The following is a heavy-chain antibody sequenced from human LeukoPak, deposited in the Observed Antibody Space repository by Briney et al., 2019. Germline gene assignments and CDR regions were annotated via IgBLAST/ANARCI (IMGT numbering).Heavy chain of an antibody. D-gene: IGHD2-15*01. CDR2: IKEDGSDK. J-gene: IGHJ4*02. CDR3: ARDRQYCSGGACYTLFDY. Sequence: GSLRLSCAASGFTFSSYWMRWVRQAPGKGLEWVARIKEDGSDKYYVDSVKGRITISRDNAKNSLFLRMDSLRAEDTAVYYCARDRQYCSGGACYTLFDYWGQGTLVTVSS. V-gene: IGHV3-7*01. CDR1: GFTFSSYW.